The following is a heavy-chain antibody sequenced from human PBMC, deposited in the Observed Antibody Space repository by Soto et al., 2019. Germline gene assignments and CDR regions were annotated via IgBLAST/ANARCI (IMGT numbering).Heavy chain of an antibody. CDR1: GYTLTELS. CDR3: ATYRLETRQRWFDH. J-gene: IGHJ5*02. V-gene: IGHV1-24*01. CDR2: FDPEHGET. D-gene: IGHD1-1*01. Sequence: SVKVSCKGSGYTLTELSMHCVRQAPEKGTEWMGGFDPEHGETTSETKFQGRVTINEDTYTEQAYMDLRSLSSEHTPVYYRATYRLETRQRWFDHWGQGTLVTVSS.